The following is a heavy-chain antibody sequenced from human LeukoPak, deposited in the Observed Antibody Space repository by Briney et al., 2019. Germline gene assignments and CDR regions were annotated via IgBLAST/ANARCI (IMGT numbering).Heavy chain of an antibody. D-gene: IGHD1-26*01. V-gene: IGHV4-59*12. CDR1: GGSISSYY. CDR2: IYYSGST. Sequence: SETLSLTCTVSGGSISSYYWSWIRQPPGKGLEWIGYIYYSGSTNYNPSLKSRVTISVDTSKNQFSLKLSSVTAADTAVYYCAREVGATERGYYFDYWGQGTLVTVSS. CDR3: AREVGATERGYYFDY. J-gene: IGHJ4*02.